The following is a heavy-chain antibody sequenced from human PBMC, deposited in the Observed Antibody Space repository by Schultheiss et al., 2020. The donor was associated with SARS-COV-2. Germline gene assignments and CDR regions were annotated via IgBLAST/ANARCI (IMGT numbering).Heavy chain of an antibody. CDR3: AREAFYHMDL. J-gene: IGHJ6*03. Sequence: SETLSLTCTVSGGSISSGDYYWSWIRQPAGKGLEWIGRIYTSGSTNYNPSLKSRVTISVDTSKNQFSLKLNSVTAADTAVYYCAREAFYHMDLWGRGTTVTVSS. CDR2: IYTSGST. CDR1: GGSISSGDYY. V-gene: IGHV4-61*02.